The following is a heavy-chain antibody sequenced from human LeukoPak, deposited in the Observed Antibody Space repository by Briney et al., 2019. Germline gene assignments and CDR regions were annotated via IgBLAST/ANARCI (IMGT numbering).Heavy chain of an antibody. CDR3: TREYSSSSDY. CDR2: IYYSGNT. V-gene: IGHV4-39*02. CDR1: GGSISSSSHH. J-gene: IGHJ4*02. Sequence: SETLSLTCTVSGGSISSSSHHWSWVRQPPGNGLEWIGSIYYSGNTYYNPSLKSRFTISVDTSKNLFSLKLTSATDADTAVYYCTREYSSSSDYWGQGTLVNVSS. D-gene: IGHD6-6*01.